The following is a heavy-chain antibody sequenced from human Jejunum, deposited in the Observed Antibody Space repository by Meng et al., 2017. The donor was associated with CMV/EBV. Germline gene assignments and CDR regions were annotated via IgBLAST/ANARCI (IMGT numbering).Heavy chain of an antibody. J-gene: IGHJ4*02. CDR3: ARSSGYWSLDY. D-gene: IGHD2-8*02. CDR2: ISHSGIT. CDR1: CDSISRNNS. V-gene: IGHV4-4*01. Sequence: AFSCDSISRNNSWSWVRQPPGKGLEWIGEISHSGITKYTPSLKSRVTISVDKTKNYFSLNLISVTAADTGVYFCARSSGYWSLDYWGQGTLVTVSS.